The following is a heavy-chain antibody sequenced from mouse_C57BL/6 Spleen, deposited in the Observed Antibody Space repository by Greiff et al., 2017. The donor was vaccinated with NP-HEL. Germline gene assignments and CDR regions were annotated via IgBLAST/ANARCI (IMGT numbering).Heavy chain of an antibody. CDR1: GYAFSSSC. J-gene: IGHJ4*01. D-gene: IGHD4-1*01. V-gene: IGHV1-80*01. CDR3: ARSGDVYPYYAMDY. Sequence: QVQLQQSGAELVKPGASVKISCKASGYAFSSSCMNWVKQRPGTGLEWIGQIYPGDGDPHYNGKFKGKATLTADKSSSTAYMQLSSLTSEDSAVYFCARSGDVYPYYAMDYWGQGTSVTVSS. CDR2: IYPGDGDP.